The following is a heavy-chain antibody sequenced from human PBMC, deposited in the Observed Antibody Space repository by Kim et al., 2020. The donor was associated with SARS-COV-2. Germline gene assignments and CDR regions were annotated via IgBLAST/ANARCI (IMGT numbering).Heavy chain of an antibody. CDR3: ATHATTSYYFYYYGMDV. CDR1: GYTFTSYG. Sequence: ASVKVSCKASGYTFTSYGISWVRQAPGQGLEWMGWISTYNGNTNYAQKLQGRVTMTTDTSTSTAYMELRSLRSDDTAVYYCATHATTSYYFYYYGMDVWGQGTTVTVS. CDR2: ISTYNGNT. D-gene: IGHD5-12*01. J-gene: IGHJ6*02. V-gene: IGHV1-18*01.